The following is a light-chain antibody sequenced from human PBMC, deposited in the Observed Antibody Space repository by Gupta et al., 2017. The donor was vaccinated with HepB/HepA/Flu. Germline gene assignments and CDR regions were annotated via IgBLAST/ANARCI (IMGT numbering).Light chain of an antibody. CDR2: QDS. V-gene: IGLV3-1*01. CDR3: QAWDSSTGGV. Sequence: SYEPTQPPSVSVSPGQTASITRSGAILGDKYVCWYQQKPGQSPVVVIYQDSKRPSGIPERFSGSNSGNTATVTISGTQALDEADYYWQAWDSSTGGVFGGGTKLTVL. J-gene: IGLJ2*01. CDR1: ILGDKY.